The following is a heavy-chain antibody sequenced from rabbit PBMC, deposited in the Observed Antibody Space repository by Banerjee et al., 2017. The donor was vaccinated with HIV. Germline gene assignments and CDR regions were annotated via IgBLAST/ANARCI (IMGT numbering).Heavy chain of an antibody. V-gene: IGHV1S40*01. CDR3: ARGDYFGYGYGPAMDL. J-gene: IGHJ3*01. D-gene: IGHD6-1*01. Sequence: QSLEESGGDLVKPGASLTLTCTASGFSLSSYYYMCWVRQAPGKGLELIACIYTSSGSTHYASWAKGRFTISKASSTTVTLQMTSLTAADTATYFCARGDYFGYGYGPAMDLWGQGTLVTVS. CDR1: GFSLSSYYY. CDR2: IYTSSGST.